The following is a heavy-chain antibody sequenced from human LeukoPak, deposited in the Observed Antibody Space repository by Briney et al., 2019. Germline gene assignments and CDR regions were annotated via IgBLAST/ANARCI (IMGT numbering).Heavy chain of an antibody. CDR3: ARLLECTSTSCYEGWFDP. CDR2: INSDGSGT. V-gene: IGHV3-74*01. Sequence: GGSLRLSCVASGFTLSSYWMHWVRQTPGKGLVWVSRINSDGSGTSYADSVKGRFTVSRDNAKNTLYLQMNSLRAEDTAVYYCARLLECTSTSCYEGWFDPWGQGTLVTVSS. J-gene: IGHJ5*02. CDR1: GFTLSSYW. D-gene: IGHD2-2*01.